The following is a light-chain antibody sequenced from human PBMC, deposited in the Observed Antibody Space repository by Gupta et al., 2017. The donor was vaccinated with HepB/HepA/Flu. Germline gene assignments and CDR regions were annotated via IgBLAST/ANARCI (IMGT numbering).Light chain of an antibody. CDR2: VYY. V-gene: IGLV6-57*03. CDR1: SGSSVSNY. CDR3: QSYANNNHVV. J-gene: IGLJ2*01. Sequence: NFILTQPHSVSESPGKTVTISCTRSSGSSVSNYVQGYQHRPATATTTGLVVYYQRPSGVPDRFSCSIDRSSNSASLTISGLKTEDEADYFCQSYANNNHVVFGGGTKLTVL.